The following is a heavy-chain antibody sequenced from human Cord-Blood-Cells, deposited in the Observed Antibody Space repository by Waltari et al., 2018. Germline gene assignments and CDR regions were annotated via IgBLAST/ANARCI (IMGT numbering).Heavy chain of an antibody. Sequence: QVQLVQSGAEVKKPGASVKVSCKASGYTFTGYYMHWVPQAPGQGLEWMGGINPNSGGTNYAQKFQGWVTMTRDTSISTAYMELSRLRSDDTAVYYCARAQGPIIAAAGNWFDPWGQGTLVTVSS. D-gene: IGHD6-13*01. CDR2: INPNSGGT. CDR3: ARAQGPIIAAAGNWFDP. CDR1: GYTFTGYY. J-gene: IGHJ5*02. V-gene: IGHV1-2*04.